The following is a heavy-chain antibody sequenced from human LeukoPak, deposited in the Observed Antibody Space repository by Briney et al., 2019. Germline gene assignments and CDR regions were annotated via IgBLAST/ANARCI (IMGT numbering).Heavy chain of an antibody. CDR3: ARGRGYCSSTSCYSSSWFDP. J-gene: IGHJ5*02. V-gene: IGHV3-43D*03. CDR2: ISWDGGST. Sequence: GGSLRLSCAASGFTFDDYAMHWVRQAPGKGLEWVSLISWDGGSTYYADSVKGRFTISRDNSKNSLYLQMNSLRAEDTAVYYCARGRGYCSSTSCYSSSWFDPWGQGTLVTVSS. CDR1: GFTFDDYA. D-gene: IGHD2-2*01.